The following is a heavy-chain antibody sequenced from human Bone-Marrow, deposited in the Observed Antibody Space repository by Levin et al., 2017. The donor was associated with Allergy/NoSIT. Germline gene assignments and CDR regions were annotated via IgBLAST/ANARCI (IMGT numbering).Heavy chain of an antibody. V-gene: IGHV3-74*01. CDR3: VRVNCAGDCGSRDWFFDL. CDR2: INGNGRKI. D-gene: IGHD2-21*02. J-gene: IGHJ2*01. Sequence: GESLKISCAASGFSFSSYWIHWVRQGPGKGLVWVSRINGNGRKITFADSVKGRFTISRDNAKNTVFLQMNSLTSEDTAVYYCVRVNCAGDCGSRDWFFDLWGRGTLVTVSS. CDR1: GFSFSSYW.